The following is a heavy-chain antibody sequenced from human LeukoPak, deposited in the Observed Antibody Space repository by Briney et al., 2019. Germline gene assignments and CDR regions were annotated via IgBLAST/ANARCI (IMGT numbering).Heavy chain of an antibody. CDR2: ISGSGGST. V-gene: IGHV3-23*01. Sequence: PGGSLRLSCAASGFTFSSYGMSWVRQAPGKGLEWVSAISGSGGSTYYADSVKGRFTISRDNSKNTLYLQMNSLRAEDTAVYYCARDPEGDSYYYYMDVWGKGTTVTVSS. D-gene: IGHD1-14*01. CDR3: ARDPEGDSYYYYMDV. J-gene: IGHJ6*03. CDR1: GFTFSSYG.